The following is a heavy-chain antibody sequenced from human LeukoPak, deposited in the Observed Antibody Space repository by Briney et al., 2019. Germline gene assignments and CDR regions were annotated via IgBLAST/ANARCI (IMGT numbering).Heavy chain of an antibody. V-gene: IGHV4-59*11. J-gene: IGHJ4*02. CDR2: IYYSGST. Sequence: ASETLSLTCTVSGGSISSHYWGWIRQPPGKGLEWIGYIYYSGSTNYNPSLKSRVTISVDTSKNQFSLKLSSVTAADTAVYYCARGGVDYDFWSGYYTGPDYFDYWGQGTLVTVSS. CDR3: ARGGVDYDFWSGYYTGPDYFDY. CDR1: GGSISSHY. D-gene: IGHD3-3*01.